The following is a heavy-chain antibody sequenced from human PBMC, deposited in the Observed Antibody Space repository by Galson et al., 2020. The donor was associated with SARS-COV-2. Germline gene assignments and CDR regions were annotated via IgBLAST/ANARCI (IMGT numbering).Heavy chain of an antibody. CDR2: IRSRAHNYAT. J-gene: IGHJ6*02. V-gene: IGHV3-73*01. CDR1: GFTFSGSA. CDR3: TKLPDCTTTDGHQFYYGMDV. Sequence: TGGSLRLSCAASGFTFSGSAVHWVRQASGKGLEWVGRIRSRAHNYATAYGVSLQGRFTVSRDDSKNTAYLQMNSLKTEDTAVYYCTKLPDCTTTDGHQFYYGMDVWGQGTTVTVSS. D-gene: IGHD2-8*01.